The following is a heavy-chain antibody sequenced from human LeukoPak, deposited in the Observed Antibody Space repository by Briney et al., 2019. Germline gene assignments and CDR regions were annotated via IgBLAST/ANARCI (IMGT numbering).Heavy chain of an antibody. CDR3: ARGPGGGYFDY. J-gene: IGHJ4*02. CDR2: IKQDGSEK. Sequence: GESLRLSCAASGFTFSSYWMSWVRQAPGKGLEWVANIKQDGSEKYYVDSVKGRFTISRDNAKNSLYLQMNSLRAEDTAVYYCARGPGGGYFDYWGQGTLVTVSS. D-gene: IGHD1-14*01. CDR1: GFTFSSYW. V-gene: IGHV3-7*01.